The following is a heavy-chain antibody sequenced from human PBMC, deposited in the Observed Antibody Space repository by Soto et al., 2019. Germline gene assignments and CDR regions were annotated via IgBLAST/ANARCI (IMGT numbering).Heavy chain of an antibody. V-gene: IGHV1-2*02. Sequence: ASVKVSCKASGYTFTAYYMHWVRQAPGQGLEWMGWINPSSGFTNYAQNFQGRVTMTRDTSITTAYMELISLRSDDTAVYYCARDLHTSSWYRGWLDPCGQGPLVTVYS. CDR2: INPSSGFT. CDR1: GYTFTAYY. D-gene: IGHD6-13*01. CDR3: ARDLHTSSWYRGWLDP. J-gene: IGHJ5*02.